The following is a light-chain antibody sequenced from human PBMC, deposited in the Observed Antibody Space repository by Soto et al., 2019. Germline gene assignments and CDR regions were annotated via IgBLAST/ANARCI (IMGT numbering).Light chain of an antibody. V-gene: IGKV1-5*03. Sequence: DIQMTQSPSTLSASVGDRVTITCRASQSIDSWLAWYQHKPGKAPKLLIYEASSLESGVPSRFGGSGSGTEFSLTISSLQPDDFATYYCQQYSSHSTFGQGTKVDIK. J-gene: IGKJ1*01. CDR2: EAS. CDR3: QQYSSHST. CDR1: QSIDSW.